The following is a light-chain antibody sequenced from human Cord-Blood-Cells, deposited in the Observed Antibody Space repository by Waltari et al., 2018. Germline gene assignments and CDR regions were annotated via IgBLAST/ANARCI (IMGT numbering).Light chain of an antibody. CDR3: RPRNSYPYA. Sequence: DIQLTQSPSFLSASVVDRVTITCRASQGISSYLSLYQQKPGKAPKFLIYAASTLQSGVPSRFSGSGSGTEFTLTPSRLQPEDFATYYCRPRNSYPYAFGQGTKLEIK. J-gene: IGKJ2*01. CDR1: QGISSY. V-gene: IGKV1-9*01. CDR2: AAS.